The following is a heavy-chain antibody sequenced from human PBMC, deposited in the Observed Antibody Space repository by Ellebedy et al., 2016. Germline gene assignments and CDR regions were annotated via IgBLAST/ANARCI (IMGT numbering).Heavy chain of an antibody. V-gene: IGHV3-74*01. D-gene: IGHD5-24*01. CDR3: ARRREGGFDY. J-gene: IGHJ4*02. Sequence: GESLKISCAASGFTFSSYWMHWVRQAPGKGLVWVSRINSDGSSTSYADSVKGRFTISRDNAKSTLYLQMNSLRAEDTAVYYCARRREGGFDYWGQGTLVTVSS. CDR2: INSDGSST. CDR1: GFTFSSYW.